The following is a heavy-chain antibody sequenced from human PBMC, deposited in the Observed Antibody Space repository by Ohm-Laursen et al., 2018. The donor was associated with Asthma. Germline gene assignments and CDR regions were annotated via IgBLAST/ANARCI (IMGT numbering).Heavy chain of an antibody. CDR3: AKLVGVTTA. J-gene: IGHJ5*02. CDR1: GFSFREYA. D-gene: IGHD4-17*01. CDR2: ISWNSGSI. Sequence: LRLSCSASGFSFREYAMHWVRQSPGKGLEWVSGISWNSGSIGYADSVKGRFTISRDNAKNSLYLQMNSLRPEDTAFYYCAKLVGVTTAWGQGTLVTVSS. V-gene: IGHV3-9*01.